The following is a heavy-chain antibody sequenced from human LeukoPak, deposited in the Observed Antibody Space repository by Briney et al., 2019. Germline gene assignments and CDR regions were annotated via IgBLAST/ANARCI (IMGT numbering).Heavy chain of an antibody. CDR3: ARDQYDTWSRRGNFDS. CDR2: IKRDGSEK. J-gene: IGHJ4*02. V-gene: IGHV3-7*03. CDR1: GFSFSGYW. Sequence: GGSLRLSCAASGFSFSGYWMNWLRQAPGKGLEWVANIKRDGSEKYYMDSVKGRFTISRDNTKNSLYLQMNSLRAEDTAVFYCARDQYDTWSRRGNFDSWGQGTLVIVSS. D-gene: IGHD3/OR15-3a*01.